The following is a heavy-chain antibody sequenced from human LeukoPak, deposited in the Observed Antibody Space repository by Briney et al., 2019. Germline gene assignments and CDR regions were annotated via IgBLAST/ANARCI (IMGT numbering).Heavy chain of an antibody. CDR1: GFSLTNSGVG. CDR3: AHIPIGVLVFDY. D-gene: IGHD2/OR15-2a*01. V-gene: IGHV2-5*02. J-gene: IGHJ4*02. CDR2: SYWDDDK. Sequence: SGPTLVNPTQTLTLTCTFSGFSLTNSGVGVGWIRQPPGKALEWLALSYWDDDKRYSPSLKSRLSITKDTSKNQVVLTMTNMDPVDTATYYCAHIPIGVLVFDYWGQGTLVTVSS.